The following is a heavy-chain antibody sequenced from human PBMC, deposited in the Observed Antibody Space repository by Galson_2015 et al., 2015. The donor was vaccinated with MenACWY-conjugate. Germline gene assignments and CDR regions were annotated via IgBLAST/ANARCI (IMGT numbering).Heavy chain of an antibody. J-gene: IGHJ6*02. V-gene: IGHV1-3*01. CDR1: GYTFTNYA. CDR2: INAGNGNT. CDR3: ARGIVVAPAASWRDYYYGMDV. Sequence: SVKVSCKASGYTFTNYAMHWVRQAPGQRLEWMGWINAGNGNTKYSQRFQGRVTITSDTSASTAYMELSSLRSEDTAVYYCARGIVVAPAASWRDYYYGMDVWGQGTTVTVSS. D-gene: IGHD2-2*01.